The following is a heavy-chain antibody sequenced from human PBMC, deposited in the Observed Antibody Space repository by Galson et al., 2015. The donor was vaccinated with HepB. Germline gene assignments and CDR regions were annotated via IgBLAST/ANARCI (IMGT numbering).Heavy chain of an antibody. J-gene: IGHJ3*02. CDR3: ARHEGGDTFDI. D-gene: IGHD3-16*01. CDR2: IKQDGGQK. Sequence: SLRLSCAASGFTFSNYWMTWVRQAPGKGLEWVANIKQDGGQKDYVDSVKGRFTISRDNAKNSLSLEMNSLRAEDTAVYYCARHEGGDTFDIWGLGTMVTVSS. CDR1: GFTFSNYW. V-gene: IGHV3-7*03.